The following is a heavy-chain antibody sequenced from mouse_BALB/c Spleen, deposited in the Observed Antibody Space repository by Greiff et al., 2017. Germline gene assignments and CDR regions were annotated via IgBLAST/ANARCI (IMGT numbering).Heavy chain of an antibody. V-gene: IGHV14-1*02. J-gene: IGHJ1*01. Sequence: VQLKESGAELVRPGALVKLSCKASGFNIKDYYMHWVKQRPEQGLEWIGWIDPENGNTIYDPKFQGKASITADTSSNTAYLQLSSLTSEDTAVYYCARNYYGSSYKGGYFDVWGAGTTVTVSS. D-gene: IGHD1-1*01. CDR1: GFNIKDYY. CDR3: ARNYYGSSYKGGYFDV. CDR2: IDPENGNT.